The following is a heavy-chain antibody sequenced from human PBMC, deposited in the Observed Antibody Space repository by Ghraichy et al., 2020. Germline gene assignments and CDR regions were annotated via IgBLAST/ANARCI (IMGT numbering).Heavy chain of an antibody. V-gene: IGHV3-21*01. Sequence: GGSLRLSCAASGFTFSSYSMNWVRQAPGKGLEWVSSISTSSSYMYYADSVKGRFTISRDDAKNSLYLQMHSLRAEDTAVYYCATAYSYYYFDLWGRGTLVTVSS. CDR3: ATAYSYYYFDL. CDR1: GFTFSSYS. J-gene: IGHJ2*01. D-gene: IGHD2-21*01. CDR2: ISTSSSYM.